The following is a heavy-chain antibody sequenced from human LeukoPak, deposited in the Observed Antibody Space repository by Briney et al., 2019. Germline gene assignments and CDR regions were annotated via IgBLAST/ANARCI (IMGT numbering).Heavy chain of an antibody. V-gene: IGHV4-34*01. D-gene: IGHD3-22*01. CDR3: ARGARWYYDSSGYRAYYYGMDV. Sequence: SETLSLTCAVYGGSFSGYYWSWIRQPPGKGLEWIVEINHSGSTNYNPSLKSRVTISVDTSKNQFSLKLSSVTAADTAVYYCARGARWYYDSSGYRAYYYGMDVWGQGTTVTVSS. CDR2: INHSGST. J-gene: IGHJ6*02. CDR1: GGSFSGYY.